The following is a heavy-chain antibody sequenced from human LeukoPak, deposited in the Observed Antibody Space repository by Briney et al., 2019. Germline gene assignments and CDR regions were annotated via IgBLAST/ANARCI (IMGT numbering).Heavy chain of an antibody. CDR2: INHRGST. J-gene: IGHJ4*02. CDR1: GGSFSGYY. CDR3: ARGLQYFVY. Sequence: SETLSLTCAVYGGSFSGYYWSWIRQPPGKGLEWIGEINHRGSTNYNPSLKSRVTISVDTSKNQFSLKLSSVTAADTAVYYCARGLQYFVYWGQGTLVTVSS. V-gene: IGHV4-34*01.